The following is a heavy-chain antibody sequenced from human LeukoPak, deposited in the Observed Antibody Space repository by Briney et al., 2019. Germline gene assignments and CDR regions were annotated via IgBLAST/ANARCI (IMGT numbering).Heavy chain of an antibody. CDR1: GFTFSSYW. Sequence: GGSLRLSCAASGFTFSSYWMSWVRQAPGKGLEWVANIKQDGSEKYYVDSVKGRFTISRDNAKNSLYLQTNSLRAEDTAVYYCARDLLRFLDSDAFDIWGQGTMVTVSS. V-gene: IGHV3-7*01. CDR2: IKQDGSEK. CDR3: ARDLLRFLDSDAFDI. D-gene: IGHD3-3*01. J-gene: IGHJ3*02.